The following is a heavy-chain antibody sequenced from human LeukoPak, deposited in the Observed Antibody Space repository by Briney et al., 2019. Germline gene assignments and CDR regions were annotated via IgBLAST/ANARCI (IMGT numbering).Heavy chain of an antibody. V-gene: IGHV4-34*01. D-gene: IGHD6-13*01. CDR1: GVSFSGYY. CDR3: ASGSRIAAAGIDY. CDR2: INHSGST. Sequence: SETLSLTCAVYGVSFSGYYWSWIRQPPGKGLEWIGEINHSGSTNYNPSLKSRVTISVDTSKNQFSLKLSSVNAADTAVYYCASGSRIAAAGIDYWGQGTLVTVSS. J-gene: IGHJ4*02.